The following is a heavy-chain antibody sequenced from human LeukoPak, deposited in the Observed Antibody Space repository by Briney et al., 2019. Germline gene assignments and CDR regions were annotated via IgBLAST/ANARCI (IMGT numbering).Heavy chain of an antibody. CDR3: ARDGTPMVRGVTVFDY. CDR1: GFTFSSYS. J-gene: IGHJ4*02. CDR2: ISSSSSTI. D-gene: IGHD3-10*01. Sequence: PGGSLRLSCAASGFTFSSYSMNWVRQAPGKGLEWVSYISSSSSTIYYADSVKGRFTISRDNAKNSLYLQMNSLRDEDTAVYYCARDGTPMVRGVTVFDYWGQGTLVTVSS. V-gene: IGHV3-48*02.